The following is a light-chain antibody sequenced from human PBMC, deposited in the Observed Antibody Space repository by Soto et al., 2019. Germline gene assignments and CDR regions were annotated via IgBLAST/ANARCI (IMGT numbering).Light chain of an antibody. CDR1: QSISSY. CDR3: LQIYSTPYT. Sequence: DIQMTQSPSSLSASVGDRVIITSRASQSISSYLNWYQQRPGKAPKLLISAASSLQSGVPSRFSGSGSGTDFTLTISSLQPEDFATYCCLQIYSTPYTFGQGTKLEI. V-gene: IGKV1-39*01. CDR2: AAS. J-gene: IGKJ2*01.